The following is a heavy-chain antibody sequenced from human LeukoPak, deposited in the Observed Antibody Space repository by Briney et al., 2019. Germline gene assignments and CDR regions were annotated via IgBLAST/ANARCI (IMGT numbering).Heavy chain of an antibody. CDR1: GYTFSSYW. Sequence: GGSLRLSCAASGYTFSSYWMSWVRQAPGKGLEWVANIKQDGSEKYYVDSVKGRFTISRDNAKNSLYLQMNSLRAEDTAVYFCAREGLYNYGYVYGYWGQGTLVTVSS. V-gene: IGHV3-7*01. CDR3: AREGLYNYGYVYGY. CDR2: IKQDGSEK. J-gene: IGHJ4*02. D-gene: IGHD5-18*01.